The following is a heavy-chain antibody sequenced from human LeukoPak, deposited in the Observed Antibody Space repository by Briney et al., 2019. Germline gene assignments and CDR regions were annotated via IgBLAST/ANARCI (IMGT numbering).Heavy chain of an antibody. CDR2: ISSSSSYI. CDR1: GFTFSSYS. J-gene: IGHJ4*02. CDR3: ARDLNTDFFDWPDY. D-gene: IGHD3-9*01. V-gene: IGHV3-21*01. Sequence: GGSLRLSRAASGFTFSSYSMNWVRQAPGKGLEWVSSISSSSSYIYYADSVKGRFTISRDNAKNSLYLQMNSLRAEDTAVYYCARDLNTDFFDWPDYWGQGTLVTVSS.